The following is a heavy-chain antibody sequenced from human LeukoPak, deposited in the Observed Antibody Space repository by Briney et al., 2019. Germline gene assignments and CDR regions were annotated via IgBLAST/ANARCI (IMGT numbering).Heavy chain of an antibody. CDR2: ISSSGST. V-gene: IGHV4-61*02. CDR1: GDSISSGDYY. J-gene: IGHJ4*02. D-gene: IGHD2-21*02. CDR3: ARGMVVTVDYFDY. Sequence: PSQTLSLTCTVSGDSISSGDYYWSWIRQPAGKGLEWIGRISSSGSTNYNPSLKSRVTISVDTSKNQFSLKLSSVTAADTAVYYCARGMVVTVDYFDYWGQGTLVTVSS.